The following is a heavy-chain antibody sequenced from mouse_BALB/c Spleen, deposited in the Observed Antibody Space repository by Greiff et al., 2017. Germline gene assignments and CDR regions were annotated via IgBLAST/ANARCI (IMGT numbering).Heavy chain of an antibody. CDR3: ARDHDGYSFDV. CDR1: GFTFSDYY. Sequence: EVNVVESGGGLVKPGGSLKLSCAASGFTFSDYYMYWVRQTPEKRLEWVATISDGGSYTYYPDSVKGRFTISRDNAKNNLYLQMSSLKSEDTAMYYCARDHDGYSFDVWGAGTTVTVSS. D-gene: IGHD2-3*01. V-gene: IGHV5-4*02. J-gene: IGHJ1*01. CDR2: ISDGGSYT.